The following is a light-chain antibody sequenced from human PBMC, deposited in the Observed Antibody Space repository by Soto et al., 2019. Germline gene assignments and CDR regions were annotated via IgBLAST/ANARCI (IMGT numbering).Light chain of an antibody. CDR3: QQYNRYPYT. Sequence: DIQMTQSPSTLSASAGDRVTVTCRANQNINNWLAWYQQKPGKAPKLLIYESSTLETGVPSRFSGSGSGTEFTLTISSLQPDDFAPYYCQQYNRYPYTFGQGTKLEI. CDR2: ESS. V-gene: IGKV1-5*03. J-gene: IGKJ2*01. CDR1: QNINNW.